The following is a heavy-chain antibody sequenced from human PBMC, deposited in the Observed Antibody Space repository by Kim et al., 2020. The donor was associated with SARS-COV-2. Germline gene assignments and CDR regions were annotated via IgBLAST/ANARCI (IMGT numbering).Heavy chain of an antibody. V-gene: IGHV5-51*01. CDR2: IYPHDSDT. J-gene: IGHJ4*02. Sequence: GESLKISCKGSGYNFPSSWIGWVRQMPGKGLEWMGIIYPHDSDTKYSPSFQGHVTISADKSINTAYLQWSSLKASDTAIYYCARRGSGWGSFHFVSWGQGTLVTVSS. CDR1: GYNFPSSW. D-gene: IGHD3-10*01. CDR3: ARRGSGWGSFHFVS.